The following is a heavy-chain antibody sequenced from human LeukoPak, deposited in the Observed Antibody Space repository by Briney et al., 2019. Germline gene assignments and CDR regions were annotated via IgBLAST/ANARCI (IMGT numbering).Heavy chain of an antibody. D-gene: IGHD4-11*01. V-gene: IGHV3-33*01. CDR2: IWYDGSNA. CDR3: ARGVSNTWYNGMDV. J-gene: IGHJ6*02. CDR1: GFTFSSYG. Sequence: HPGRSLRLSCAASGFTFSSYGMHWVRQAPGKGLEWVAVIWYDGSNAYYADSVKGRFTISRDNSKNTVYLQMNSLRVEDTAVYYCARGVSNTWYNGMDVWGQGTTVPVSS.